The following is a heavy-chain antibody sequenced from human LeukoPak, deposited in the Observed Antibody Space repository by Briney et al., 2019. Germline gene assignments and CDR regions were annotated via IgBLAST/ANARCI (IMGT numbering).Heavy chain of an antibody. CDR2: IKHDGGEK. CDR3: ARSSWYVPNY. D-gene: IGHD6-13*01. Sequence: PGGSLRLSCAASGFTFSSYWMSWVRQAPGKGLEWVASIKHDGGEKYYVDSMRGRFTISRDNAKNSLYLQMNSLRAEDTAVYFCARSSWYVPNYWGQGTPVTVSS. J-gene: IGHJ4*02. V-gene: IGHV3-7*04. CDR1: GFTFSSYW.